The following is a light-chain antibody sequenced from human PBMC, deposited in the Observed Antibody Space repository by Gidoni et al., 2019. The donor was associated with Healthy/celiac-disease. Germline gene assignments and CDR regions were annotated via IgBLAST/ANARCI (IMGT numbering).Light chain of an antibody. CDR1: QSISSY. V-gene: IGKV1-39*01. Sequence: DIQMTQSPSSLSASVGDRVTITCRASQSISSYLNWYQQKPGKAPKLLIYAASSLQSGVPSRFSGSGSGTDFTLTISSLQPEDFATYYCQQSYSTPRVTFXHXTRLEI. CDR2: AAS. CDR3: QQSYSTPRVT. J-gene: IGKJ5*01.